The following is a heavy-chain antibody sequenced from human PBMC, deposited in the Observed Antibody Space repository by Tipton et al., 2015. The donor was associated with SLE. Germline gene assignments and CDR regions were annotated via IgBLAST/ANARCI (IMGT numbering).Heavy chain of an antibody. V-gene: IGHV4-59*01. CDR2: VYSSGST. CDR3: ARGDTAMVAYDY. CDR1: GGSISGYY. Sequence: TLSLTCTVSGGSISGYYWSWIRQPPGKGLEWIGYVYSSGSTNYNPSLRSRATISVDTSKNQFSLKLSSVTAADTAVYYCARGDTAMVAYDYWGQGPLVTVSS. J-gene: IGHJ4*02. D-gene: IGHD5-18*01.